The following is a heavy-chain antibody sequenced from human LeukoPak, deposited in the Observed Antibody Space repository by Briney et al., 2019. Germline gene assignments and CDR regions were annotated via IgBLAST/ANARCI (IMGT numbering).Heavy chain of an antibody. D-gene: IGHD3-16*01. CDR1: GFTFSSYS. V-gene: IGHV3-48*02. CDR3: ARDGPLVRMITFGNDAFDI. Sequence: GSLRLSCAASGFTFSSYSMNWVRQAPGKGLEWVSYISSSSSTIYYADSVKGRFTISRDNAKNSLYLQMNSLRDEDTAVYYCARDGPLVRMITFGNDAFDIWGQGTMVTVSS. CDR2: ISSSSSTI. J-gene: IGHJ3*02.